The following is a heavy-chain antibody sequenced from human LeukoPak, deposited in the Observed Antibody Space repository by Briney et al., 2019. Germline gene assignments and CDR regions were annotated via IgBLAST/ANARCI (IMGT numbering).Heavy chain of an antibody. Sequence: SQTLSLTCAISGDSVSSNSAAWNWIRQSPSRGLEWLGRTYYRSKWYNGYAVSVKSRITFSPDASKNEFSLQLNFVTPEDTAVYYCARDLRRLIDHWGQGTLVTVST. D-gene: IGHD3-22*01. V-gene: IGHV6-1*01. CDR1: GDSVSSNSAA. CDR2: TYYRSKWYN. J-gene: IGHJ4*02. CDR3: ARDLRRLIDH.